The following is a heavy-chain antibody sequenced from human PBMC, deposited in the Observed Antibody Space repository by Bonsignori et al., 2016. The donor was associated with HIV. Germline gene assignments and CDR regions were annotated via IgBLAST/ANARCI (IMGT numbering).Heavy chain of an antibody. CDR2: FDPEDGET. V-gene: IGHV1-24*01. Sequence: WVRQAPGQGLEWMGGFDPEDGETIYAQKFQGRVTMTEDTSTDTAYMELSSLRSEDTAVYYCAKGAFSSSWYEDYWGQGTLVTVSS. D-gene: IGHD6-13*01. J-gene: IGHJ4*02. CDR3: AKGAFSSSWYEDY.